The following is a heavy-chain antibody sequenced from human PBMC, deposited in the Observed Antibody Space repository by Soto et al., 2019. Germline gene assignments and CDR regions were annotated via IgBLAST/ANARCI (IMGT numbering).Heavy chain of an antibody. J-gene: IGHJ4*02. CDR1: GGTFSNYA. Sequence: QVQVVQSGAAVKKPGSSVKVSCKASGGTFSNYAISWVRQAPGHGLEWVGGIIPLPETPDYAQTVQGRLTITAYEITSAAYMELSSLRSDDPAVYYGAIGPRNSWTCDFWGQGTLVTVSS. D-gene: IGHD6-13*01. CDR2: IIPLPETP. V-gene: IGHV1-69*01. CDR3: AIGPRNSWTCDF.